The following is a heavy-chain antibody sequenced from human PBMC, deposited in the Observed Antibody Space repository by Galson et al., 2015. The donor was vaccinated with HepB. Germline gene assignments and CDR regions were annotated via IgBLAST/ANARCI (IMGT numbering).Heavy chain of an antibody. Sequence: SVKVSCKASGYTFTSYYMHWVRQAPGQGLEWLGIINPSGGGTTYAQQLQGRVTMTRDTSTTTVYMELSSLRSEDTAVYYCARHRLAYCGDDCYSSFDYWGQGTLVTVSS. CDR1: GYTFTSYY. CDR2: INPSGGGT. V-gene: IGHV1-46*03. CDR3: ARHRLAYCGDDCYSSFDY. J-gene: IGHJ4*02. D-gene: IGHD2-21*02.